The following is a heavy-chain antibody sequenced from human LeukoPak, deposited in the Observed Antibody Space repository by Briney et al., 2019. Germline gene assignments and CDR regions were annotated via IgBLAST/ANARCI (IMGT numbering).Heavy chain of an antibody. CDR2: ISSSSSYI. V-gene: IGHV3-21*01. CDR1: GFTFSSYS. J-gene: IGHJ4*02. Sequence: PGGSLRLSCAASGFTFSSYSMNWVRQAPGKGLEWVSSISSSSSYIYYADSVKGRFTISRDNAKNSLYLQMNSLRAEDTAVYYCARGRRSYGSGSPYYFDYWGQGTLVTVSS. CDR3: ARGRRSYGSGSPYYFDY. D-gene: IGHD3-10*01.